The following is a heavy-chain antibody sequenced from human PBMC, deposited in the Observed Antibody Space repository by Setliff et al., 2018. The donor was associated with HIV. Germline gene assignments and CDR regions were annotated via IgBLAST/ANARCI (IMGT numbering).Heavy chain of an antibody. V-gene: IGHV4-61*02. CDR1: GGSISSGGHY. Sequence: PSETLSLTCNVSGGSISSGGHYWSWIRQPAGKGLEWIGRIYASGSTNYNPSLKSRVTMSVDTSKNHFSLKLSSVTAADTAVFYCARGREWTHLDYWGQGTLVTVSS. J-gene: IGHJ4*02. CDR2: IYASGST. D-gene: IGHD3-3*01. CDR3: ARGREWTHLDY.